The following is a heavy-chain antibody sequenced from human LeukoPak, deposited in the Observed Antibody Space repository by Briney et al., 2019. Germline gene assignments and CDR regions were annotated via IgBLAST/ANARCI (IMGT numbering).Heavy chain of an antibody. CDR1: GYTFTSYD. J-gene: IGHJ4*02. D-gene: IGHD3-22*01. Sequence: GASVKVSCKASGYTFTSYDINWVRQATGQGLEWMGWMNPNSGNTGYAQKFQGRVTMTRNASISTAHMELSSLRSEDTAVYYCARCLVDYYDSSGGDYWGQGTLVTVSS. CDR2: MNPNSGNT. V-gene: IGHV1-8*01. CDR3: ARCLVDYYDSSGGDY.